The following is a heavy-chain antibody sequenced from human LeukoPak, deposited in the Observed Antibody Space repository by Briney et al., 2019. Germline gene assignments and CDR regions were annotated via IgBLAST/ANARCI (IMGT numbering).Heavy chain of an antibody. CDR2: IKHDGSET. CDR1: GFTFSNIW. D-gene: IGHD3-22*01. CDR3: AKDPNRYFYDSSGYFDF. Sequence: GGSLRLSCAASGFTFSNIWMSWVRQAPGKGLEWVANIKHDGSETNYVDSVKGRFTISRDNSKNTLYLQINTLRADDTAVYYCAKDPNRYFYDSSGYFDFWGQGTLVTVSS. V-gene: IGHV3-7*05. J-gene: IGHJ4*02.